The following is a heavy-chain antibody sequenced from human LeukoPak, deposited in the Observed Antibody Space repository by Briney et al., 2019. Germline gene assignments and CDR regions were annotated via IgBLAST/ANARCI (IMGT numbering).Heavy chain of an antibody. CDR3: ALPVLLWFGESRDY. D-gene: IGHD3-10*01. CDR1: AYTFTEHY. CDR2: INPNSGGT. J-gene: IGHJ4*02. Sequence: ASVKVSCKAPAYTFTEHYVHWVRQAPGQGLEWMGWINPNSGGTNYAQKFQGRVTMTRDTSISTAYMELSRLRSDDTAVYYCALPVLLWFGESRDYWGQGTLVTVSS. V-gene: IGHV1-2*02.